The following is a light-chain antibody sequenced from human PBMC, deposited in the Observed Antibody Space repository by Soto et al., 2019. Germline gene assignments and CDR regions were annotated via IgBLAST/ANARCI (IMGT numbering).Light chain of an antibody. CDR2: GAS. Sequence: EIVMTQSPATLSVSPGERATLSCRASQSISNNLAWYQQKPGQAPRLLIYGASTRATGIPARFSGSGSGTEFTLTISSLQSEDFAAYSCQHYNDRPLTFGGGTKVEIK. CDR3: QHYNDRPLT. CDR1: QSISNN. J-gene: IGKJ4*01. V-gene: IGKV3-15*01.